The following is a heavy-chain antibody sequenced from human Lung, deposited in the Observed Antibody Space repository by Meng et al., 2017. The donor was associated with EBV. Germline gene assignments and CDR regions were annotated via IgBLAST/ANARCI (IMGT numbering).Heavy chain of an antibody. V-gene: IGHV4-30-2*01. Sequence: QLPLQGSGSGLVKPSQTLSLTCAVSGGSISSGGYSWSWIRQPPGKGLEWIGYIYHSGSTYYNPSLKSRVIISVDRSNNQFSLELNSVSAADTAVYYCARAKWGHSYGSEALYFDHWGPGTLVTVSS. D-gene: IGHD5-18*01. CDR2: IYHSGST. CDR1: GGSISSGGYS. CDR3: ARAKWGHSYGSEALYFDH. J-gene: IGHJ4*02.